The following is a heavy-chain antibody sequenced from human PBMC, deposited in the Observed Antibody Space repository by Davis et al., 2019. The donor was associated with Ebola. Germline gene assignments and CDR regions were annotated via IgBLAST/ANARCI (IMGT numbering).Heavy chain of an antibody. CDR1: GYTFTSYG. J-gene: IGHJ5*02. Sequence: ASVKVSCKASGYTFTSYGISWVRQAPGQGLEWMGWISAYNGNTNYAQKFQGRVTMTTDTSTSTAYMELRSLRSDDTAVYYCARVRWPTPRGGWFDPWGQGTLVTVSS. V-gene: IGHV1-18*01. CDR3: ARVRWPTPRGGWFDP. CDR2: ISAYNGNT. D-gene: IGHD3-16*01.